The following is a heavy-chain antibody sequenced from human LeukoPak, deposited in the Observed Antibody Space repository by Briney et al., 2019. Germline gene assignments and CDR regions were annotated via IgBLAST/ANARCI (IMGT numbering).Heavy chain of an antibody. V-gene: IGHV4-39*07. Sequence: SETLSLTCTVSGGSISSSSYYWGWIRQPPGKGLEWIGEINHSGRTNYNPSLKSRVTMSVDTSKNQFSLKLSSVTAADTAVYYCARDEEQWLQFDYWGQGTLVTVSS. CDR1: GGSISSSSYY. D-gene: IGHD6-19*01. J-gene: IGHJ4*02. CDR3: ARDEEQWLQFDY. CDR2: INHSGRT.